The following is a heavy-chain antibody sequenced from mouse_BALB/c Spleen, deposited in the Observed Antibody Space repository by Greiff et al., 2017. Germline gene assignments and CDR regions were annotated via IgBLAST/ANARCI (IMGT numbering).Heavy chain of an antibody. CDR1: GFTFSDYY. CDR2: ISDGGSYT. Sequence: EVQLVESGGGLVKPGGSLKLSCAASGFTFSDYYMYWVRQTPEKRLEWVATISDGGSYTYYPDSVKGRFTISRDNAKNNLYLQMSSLKSEDTAMYYCARDGAYYRYDEGLWGQGTLVTVSA. V-gene: IGHV5-4*02. J-gene: IGHJ3*01. D-gene: IGHD2-14*01. CDR3: ARDGAYYRYDEGL.